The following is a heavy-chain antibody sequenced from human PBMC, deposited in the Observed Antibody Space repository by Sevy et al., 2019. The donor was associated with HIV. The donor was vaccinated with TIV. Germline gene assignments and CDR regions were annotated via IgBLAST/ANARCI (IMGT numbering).Heavy chain of an antibody. J-gene: IGHJ3*02. CDR3: ARKDDSVGSFDI. D-gene: IGHD3-16*01. CDR1: GDSVSSNSDV. Sequence: SQTLSLTCAISGDSVSSNSDVWNWIRQSPSRGLEWLGRTYYRSKWYNDYTVSVKSRITINPDTSKNQFSLQLNSVTPEGTAMYYCARKDDSVGSFDIRGQGTMVTVSS. CDR2: TYYRSKWYN. V-gene: IGHV6-1*01.